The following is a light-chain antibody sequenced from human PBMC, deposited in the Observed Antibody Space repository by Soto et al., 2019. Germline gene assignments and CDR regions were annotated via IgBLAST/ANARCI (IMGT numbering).Light chain of an antibody. CDR1: SSDVGGYKY. CDR2: EVS. V-gene: IGLV2-14*01. CDR3: SSYTSSSTQV. Sequence: QSSLTHSASLSGSPGQSITISCTGTSSDVGGYKYVSWYQQHPGKAPKLIIYEVSNRPSGVSNRFSGSKSGNTASLTISGLQAEDEADYYCSSYTSSSTQVFGTGTKVTVL. J-gene: IGLJ1*01.